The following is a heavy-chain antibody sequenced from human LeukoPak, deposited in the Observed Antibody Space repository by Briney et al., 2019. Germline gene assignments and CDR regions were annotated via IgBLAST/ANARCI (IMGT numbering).Heavy chain of an antibody. J-gene: IGHJ5*02. V-gene: IGHV1-69*06. D-gene: IGHD2-21*02. Sequence: GASVKVSCKASGGTFSNYAISWVRQAPGQGLEWMGTIIPIFDTANYAQKFQGRVTITADKSTSTAYMELSSLRSEDTAVYYCARDRLAYCGGDCYSLHWFDPWGQGTLVTVSS. CDR1: GGTFSNYA. CDR3: ARDRLAYCGGDCYSLHWFDP. CDR2: IIPIFDTA.